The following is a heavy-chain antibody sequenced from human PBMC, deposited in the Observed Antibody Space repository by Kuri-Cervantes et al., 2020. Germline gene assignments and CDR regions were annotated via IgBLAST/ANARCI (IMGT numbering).Heavy chain of an antibody. CDR3: AREGLVQGFDP. CDR1: GFTFSDHY. J-gene: IGHJ5*02. Sequence: GGSLRLSCAVSGFTFSDHYMNWVRQAPGKGLEWVSSISSSSSYIYYADSVKGRFTISRDNAKNSLYLQMNSLRAEDTAVYYCAREGLVQGFDPWGQGTLVTVSS. V-gene: IGHV3-21*01. D-gene: IGHD6-19*01. CDR2: ISSSSSYI.